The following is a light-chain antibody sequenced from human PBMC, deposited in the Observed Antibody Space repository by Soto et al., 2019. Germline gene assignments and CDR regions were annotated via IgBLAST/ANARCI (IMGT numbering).Light chain of an antibody. CDR1: QSVNTN. V-gene: IGKV3-15*01. CDR3: QQHSNWPLT. J-gene: IGKJ4*01. Sequence: EIVMTQSPGTLSVSPGERVTLSCRASQSVNTNLAWYQQQPGQAPRLLIYDVSTRATGIPVRFSGSGSGTEFTLTISSLQSEDSAVYYCQQHSNWPLTFGGGTKVELK. CDR2: DVS.